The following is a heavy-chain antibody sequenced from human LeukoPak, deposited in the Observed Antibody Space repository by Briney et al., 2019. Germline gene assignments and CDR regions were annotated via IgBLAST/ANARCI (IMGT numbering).Heavy chain of an antibody. Sequence: GGSLRLSCAASGFTFSSYAMSWVRQAPGKGLEWVSAISGSGGSTYYADSVKGRFTISRDNAKNSLYLQMNSLRAEDTAVYYCASDYYYGSGSYYKPPSPDDYWGQGTLVTVSS. D-gene: IGHD3-10*01. V-gene: IGHV3-23*01. CDR3: ASDYYYGSGSYYKPPSPDDY. CDR1: GFTFSSYA. CDR2: ISGSGGST. J-gene: IGHJ4*02.